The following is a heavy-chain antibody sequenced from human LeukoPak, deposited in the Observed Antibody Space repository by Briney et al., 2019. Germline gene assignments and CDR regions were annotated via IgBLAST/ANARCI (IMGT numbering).Heavy chain of an antibody. CDR3: ARLPLTARPHFDF. D-gene: IGHD5-18*01. CDR1: GFTFSAYW. V-gene: IGHV3-7*05. J-gene: IGHJ4*02. Sequence: GGSLRLSCAASGFTFSAYWMSWVRQTPGKGLEWVANIKEDGSEKYYVDYVKGRFIISRDNAKNSLYVQMNSLRAEDTAVYYCARLPLTARPHFDFWGQGTQVTVSS. CDR2: IKEDGSEK.